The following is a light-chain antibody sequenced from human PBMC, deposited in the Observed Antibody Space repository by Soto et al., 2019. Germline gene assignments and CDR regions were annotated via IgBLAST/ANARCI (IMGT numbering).Light chain of an antibody. CDR1: QSVGNSY. CDR3: QQYGDSPPYT. J-gene: IGKJ2*01. V-gene: IGKV3-20*01. Sequence: EIVLTQSPGTLSLSPGERATLSCRASQSVGNSYLAWYQQKPGQAPRLLFYGTSSSATGIPDRFSGSGSGTDFTLTISRLEPEDFAVYYCQQYGDSPPYTFGQGTKLEIK. CDR2: GTS.